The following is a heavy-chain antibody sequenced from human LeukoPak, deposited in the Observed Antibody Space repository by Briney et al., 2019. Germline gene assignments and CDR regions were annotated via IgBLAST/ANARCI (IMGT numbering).Heavy chain of an antibody. J-gene: IGHJ3*02. Sequence: SVKVSCTASGGPFGSHAISWVRQAPGQGLEWMGGIIPIFDTSKYAQKFQGRITITADESTSTAYMELSSLRSEDTAIYYCARFGCYSPVCDDDFDIWGQGTMVTVSS. CDR3: ARFGCYSPVCDDDFDI. CDR2: IIPIFDTS. V-gene: IGHV1-69*13. CDR1: GGPFGSHA. D-gene: IGHD2-15*01.